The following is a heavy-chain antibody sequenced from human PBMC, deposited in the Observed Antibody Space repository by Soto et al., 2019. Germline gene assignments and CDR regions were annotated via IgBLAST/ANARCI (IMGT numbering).Heavy chain of an antibody. CDR1: GGSISSAGSY. J-gene: IGHJ4*02. V-gene: IGHV4-31*03. CDR2: IYSGST. CDR3: ARDFCSGGSCYFDY. D-gene: IGHD2-15*01. Sequence: TSETLSLTCTVSGGSISSAGSYWSWIRQHPGKGLEWIGYIYSGSTYYNPSLKSRVTISVDTSKNRFSLKLSSVTAADTAVYYCARDFCSGGSCYFDYWGQGTLVTVPQ.